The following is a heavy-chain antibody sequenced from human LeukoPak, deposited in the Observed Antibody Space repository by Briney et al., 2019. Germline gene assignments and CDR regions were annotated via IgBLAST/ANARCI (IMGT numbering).Heavy chain of an antibody. J-gene: IGHJ6*02. CDR2: INSDGNNT. CDR3: ARDYNYGVDV. CDR1: EFTFRRFW. Sequence: GGSLRLSCAASEFTFRRFWMHWVRQVPGKGLVWVSHINSDGNNTKYADSVRGRFTISRDNARSTLYLQMNSLRADDTAVYYCARDYNYGVDVWGQGTTVTVSS. V-gene: IGHV3-74*01.